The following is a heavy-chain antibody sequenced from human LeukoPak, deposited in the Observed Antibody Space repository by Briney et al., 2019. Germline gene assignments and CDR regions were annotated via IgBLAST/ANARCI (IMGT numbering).Heavy chain of an antibody. CDR1: GYTFTDYY. CDR2: IGPNSGGT. D-gene: IGHD6-6*01. Sequence: GASVKVSCKASGYTFTDYYLHWVRQAPGQGLGWMGWIGPNSGGTNYAQKFQGRVTMTRDTSISTAYMELSRLISDDTAVYYCARSNIAVRRGDNWFDPWGQGTLVTVSS. J-gene: IGHJ5*02. V-gene: IGHV1-2*02. CDR3: ARSNIAVRRGDNWFDP.